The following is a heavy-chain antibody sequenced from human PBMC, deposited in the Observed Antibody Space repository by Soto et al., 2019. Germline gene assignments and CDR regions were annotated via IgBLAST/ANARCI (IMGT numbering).Heavy chain of an antibody. J-gene: IGHJ5*02. D-gene: IGHD6-13*01. Sequence: PSETLSLTCTVSGGSISSGDYYWSWIRQPPGKGLEWIGYIYYSGSTYYNPSLKSRVTISVDTSKNQFSLKLSSVTAADTAVYYCARVVEGQQLEYWFDPWGQGTLVTVS. CDR3: ARVVEGQQLEYWFDP. CDR1: GGSISSGDYY. CDR2: IYYSGST. V-gene: IGHV4-30-4*01.